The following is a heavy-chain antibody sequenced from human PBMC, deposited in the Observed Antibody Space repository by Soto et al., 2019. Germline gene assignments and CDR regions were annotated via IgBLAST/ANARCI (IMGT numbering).Heavy chain of an antibody. J-gene: IGHJ5*02. D-gene: IGHD2-15*01. CDR1: GFPFSSRA. Sequence: EVQLLESGGGLVQPGGSLRLSCAASGFPFSSRAMSWVRQAPGKGLEWVSAISGSGTITYYADSVTGRFTISRDTSKNTLYLQMNSLRAADTAVYYCAERARYCSCADCRAWGQGTLVTVSS. V-gene: IGHV3-23*01. CDR2: ISGSGTIT. CDR3: AERARYCSCADCRA.